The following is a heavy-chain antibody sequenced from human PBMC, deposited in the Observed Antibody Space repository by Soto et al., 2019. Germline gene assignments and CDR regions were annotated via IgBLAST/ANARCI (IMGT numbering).Heavy chain of an antibody. D-gene: IGHD2-2*02. CDR3: ATEGVVVPAAVPHWFDP. V-gene: IGHV1-46*01. Sequence: QVHLVQSGAEVKKFGASVKVSCKASGYTFTDYHIHWVRQAPGQGLEWMGFINPADGTTNFAPKFQGRVTMTRDTSTSTVYMELSSVTSADTAVYYCATEGVVVPAAVPHWFDPCGQGALVTISS. J-gene: IGHJ5*02. CDR2: INPADGTT. CDR1: GYTFTDYH.